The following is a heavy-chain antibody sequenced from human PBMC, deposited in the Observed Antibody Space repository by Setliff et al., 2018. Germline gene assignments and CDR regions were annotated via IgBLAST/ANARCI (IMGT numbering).Heavy chain of an antibody. Sequence: PGGSLRLSCAGSGFAFSGDDMHWVRQAPGKGLEWVSYSNNRGDTIYYADSVRGRFTISRDNAKNSVYLQMNCLRAEDTAIYFCARDGRVAATRSYGMDVWGQGTTVTVSS. CDR2: SNNRGDTI. CDR3: ARDGRVAATRSYGMDV. V-gene: IGHV3-48*03. D-gene: IGHD2-15*01. CDR1: GFAFSGDD. J-gene: IGHJ6*02.